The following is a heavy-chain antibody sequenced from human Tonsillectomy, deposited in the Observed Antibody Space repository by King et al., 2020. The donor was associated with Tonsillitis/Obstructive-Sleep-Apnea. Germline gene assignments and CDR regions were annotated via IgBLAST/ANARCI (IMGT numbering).Heavy chain of an antibody. CDR3: ASEVEGYNYESSGICYFDF. CDR1: GFTFSTYS. D-gene: IGHD3-22*01. Sequence: VQLVESGGGLVKPGGSLRLSCAASGFTFSTYSMNWARQAPGKGLEWVSSISSSGTYIYYADSVKGRFTISRDNAKNSLYLQMNSLRAEDTAVYYCASEVEGYNYESSGICYFDFGGQGTLVTVSS. CDR2: ISSSGTYI. V-gene: IGHV3-21*01. J-gene: IGHJ4*02.